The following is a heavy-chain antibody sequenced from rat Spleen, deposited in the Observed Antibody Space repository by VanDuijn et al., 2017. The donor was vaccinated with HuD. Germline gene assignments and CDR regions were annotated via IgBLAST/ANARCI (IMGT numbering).Heavy chain of an antibody. CDR2: ISTGGGNT. J-gene: IGHJ2*01. D-gene: IGHD1-4*01. V-gene: IGHV5S13*01. CDR1: GFTFSDYY. Sequence: EVQLVESDGGLVQPGRSLKLSCAASGFTFSDYYMAWVRQAPTRGLEWVASISTGGGNTYYRDSVKGRFTISRDNAKNTQYLQMNSLRSEDTATYYCTRGYFGYTSGYFDYWGQGVMVTVSS. CDR3: TRGYFGYTSGYFDY.